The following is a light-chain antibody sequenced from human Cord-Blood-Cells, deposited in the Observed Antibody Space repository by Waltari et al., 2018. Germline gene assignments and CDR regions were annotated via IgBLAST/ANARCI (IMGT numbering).Light chain of an antibody. Sequence: EILLPQSPATLSLSPGESAALSCRASQSVSSYLAWYQQKPGQAPRLLIYDASNRATGIPARFSGSGSGTDFTLTISSLEPEDFAVYYCQQRSNWPLTFGPGTKVDIK. CDR1: QSVSSY. J-gene: IGKJ3*01. CDR3: QQRSNWPLT. CDR2: DAS. V-gene: IGKV3-11*01.